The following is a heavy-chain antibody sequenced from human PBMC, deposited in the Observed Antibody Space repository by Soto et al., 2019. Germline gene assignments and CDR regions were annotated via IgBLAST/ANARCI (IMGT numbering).Heavy chain of an antibody. CDR3: ARDDVLCDGGRCYGGPLDV. Sequence: EVHLVESGGGLVQPGGSLRLSCAASGFTVSSKYMSWVRQAPGKGLEWVSLIQSGGPTYYADSVKGRFTISRDTSENTMHIQMDSLRAEDTAVYYCARDDVLCDGGRCYGGPLDVWGKGTTVTVSS. CDR1: GFTVSSKY. J-gene: IGHJ6*04. D-gene: IGHD2-15*01. CDR2: IQSGGPT. V-gene: IGHV3-66*01.